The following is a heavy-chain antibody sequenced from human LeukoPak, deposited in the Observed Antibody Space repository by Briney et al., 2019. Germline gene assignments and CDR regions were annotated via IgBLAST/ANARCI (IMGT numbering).Heavy chain of an antibody. CDR2: ISAYNGNT. CDR3: ARDLPRSVPYYDFWSGHAFDI. Sequence: ASVKVSCKASGYTFTSYGISWVRQAPGQGLEWMGWISAYNGNTNYAQKLQGRVTMTTDTSTSTAYMELRSLRSDDTAVYYCARDLPRSVPYYDFWSGHAFDIWGQGTMVTVSS. CDR1: GYTFTSYG. J-gene: IGHJ3*02. D-gene: IGHD3-3*01. V-gene: IGHV1-18*01.